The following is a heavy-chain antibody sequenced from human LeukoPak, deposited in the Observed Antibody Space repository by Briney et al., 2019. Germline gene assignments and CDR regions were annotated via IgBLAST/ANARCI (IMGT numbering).Heavy chain of an antibody. D-gene: IGHD2-15*01. CDR2: IYYSGST. J-gene: IGHJ4*02. CDR1: GGSISSYY. CDR3: ASGYCSGGSCYQPFDY. V-gene: IGHV4-59*12. Sequence: SETLSLTCTVSGGSISSYYWSWIRQPPGKGLEWIGYIYYSGSTNYNPSLKGRVTISVDTSKNQFSLKLSSVTAADTAVYYCASGYCSGGSCYQPFDYWGQGTLVTVSS.